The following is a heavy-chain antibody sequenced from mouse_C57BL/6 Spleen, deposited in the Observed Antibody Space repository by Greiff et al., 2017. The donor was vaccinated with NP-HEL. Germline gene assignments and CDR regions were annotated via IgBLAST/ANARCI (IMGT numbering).Heavy chain of an antibody. CDR2: IWTGGGT. D-gene: IGHD1-1*01. CDR1: GFSLTSYA. CDR3: ARNPVYGSSYGYYFDY. Sequence: QVQLQQSGPGLVAPSQSLSITCTVSGFSLTSYAISWVRQPPGKGLEWLGVIWTGGGTNYNSALKSRLSISKDNSKSQVFLKMNSLQTDDTARYYCARNPVYGSSYGYYFDYWGQGTTLTVSS. V-gene: IGHV2-9-1*01. J-gene: IGHJ2*01.